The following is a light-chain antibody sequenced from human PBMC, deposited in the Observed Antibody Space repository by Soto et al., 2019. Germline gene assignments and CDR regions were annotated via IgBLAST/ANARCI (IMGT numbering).Light chain of an antibody. CDR2: DAS. CDR1: QSVSSY. J-gene: IGKJ1*01. Sequence: DTVLTQSPATLSLSPGERATLSCRASQSVSSYLAWYQQKPGQAPRLLIYDASNRATGIPARFSGSGSGTDFTLTISSLEPEDFAVYYCQQRRKWPRRTFGQGTKVEIK. CDR3: QQRRKWPRRT. V-gene: IGKV3-11*01.